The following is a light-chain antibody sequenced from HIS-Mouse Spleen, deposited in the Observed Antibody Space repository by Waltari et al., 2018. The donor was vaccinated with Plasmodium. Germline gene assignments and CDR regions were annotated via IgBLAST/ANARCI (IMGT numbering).Light chain of an antibody. Sequence: SYELTPAPSVSVSPGQAARITCSGAALPKKLAYWYQQKSGQAPVLVIYEDSKRPSGIPERFSGSSSGTMATLTISGAQVEDEADYYCYSTDSSGNHRVFGGGTKLTVL. J-gene: IGLJ3*02. CDR2: EDS. V-gene: IGLV3-10*01. CDR3: YSTDSSGNHRV. CDR1: ALPKKL.